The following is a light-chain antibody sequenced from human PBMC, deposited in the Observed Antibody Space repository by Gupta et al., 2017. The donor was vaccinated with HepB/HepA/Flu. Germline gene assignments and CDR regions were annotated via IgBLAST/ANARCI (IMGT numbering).Light chain of an antibody. V-gene: IGLV1-47*01. CDR1: SSNIGEIY. J-gene: IGLJ2*01. CDR3: ASWDDSLSGAV. Sequence: QSVLTQPPSASASPGQRVLISCSGSSSNIGEIYVYWYQQFPGTAPKVLIFRDTQRPSGVPDRFSGSKSGTSASLAISGLRTEDEANYYCASWDDSLSGAVFGGGTKVTVL. CDR2: RDT.